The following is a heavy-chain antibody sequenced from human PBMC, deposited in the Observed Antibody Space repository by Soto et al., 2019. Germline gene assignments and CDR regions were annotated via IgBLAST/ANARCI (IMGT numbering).Heavy chain of an antibody. CDR1: FKSYG. J-gene: IGHJ3*02. V-gene: IGHV5-51*01. Sequence: FKSYGLGKVVELGGKGLVRMRIIYAGDSDTRYMPSFQGQVTISVDKSISTAYLQWSSLEASDTAMYYCARLKDDWDVFDILGQGTMVTVSS. D-gene: IGHD3-9*01. CDR2: IYAGDSDT. CDR3: ARLKDDWDVFDI.